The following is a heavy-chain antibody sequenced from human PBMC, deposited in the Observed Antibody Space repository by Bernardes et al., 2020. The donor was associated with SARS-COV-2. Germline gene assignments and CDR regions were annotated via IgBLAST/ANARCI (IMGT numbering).Heavy chain of an antibody. Sequence: VSLRLSCAASGFTVSRNSMSWVRQAPGKGLEWVSVIYSGGRTYYADSVKGRFTISRDSSKNTLDLQMNSLRAEDTAVYYCARDSGLVEWGFDYWGQGTLVTVSS. CDR1: GFTVSRNS. CDR2: IYSGGRT. V-gene: IGHV3-53*01. D-gene: IGHD1-26*01. J-gene: IGHJ4*02. CDR3: ARDSGLVEWGFDY.